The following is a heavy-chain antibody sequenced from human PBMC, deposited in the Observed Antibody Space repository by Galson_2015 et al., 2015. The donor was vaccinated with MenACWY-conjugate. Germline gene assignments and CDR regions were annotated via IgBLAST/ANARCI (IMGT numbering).Heavy chain of an antibody. CDR2: IYNDGSGI. CDR3: ARGGIGAFDY. V-gene: IGHV3-74*01. CDR1: GFTFSSYS. D-gene: IGHD3-16*01. Sequence: SLRLSCAASGFTFSSYSMYWVRQAPGKGLVWVSRIYNDGSGITYADSVKGRFTISRDNAKNTLFLQMNSLRAEDTAVYYCARGGIGAFDYWAQGTLVTVSS. J-gene: IGHJ4*02.